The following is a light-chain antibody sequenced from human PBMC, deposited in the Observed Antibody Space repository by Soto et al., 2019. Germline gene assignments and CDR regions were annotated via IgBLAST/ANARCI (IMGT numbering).Light chain of an antibody. CDR2: GNS. CDR3: QSYDSSLSGYV. Sequence: QSVLTQPPSVSGAPGQRVTISCTGSSSNIGAGYDVHWYQQLPRTAPKLLISGNSNRPSGVPDRFSGSRSGTSASLAITGLQAEDEADYYCQSYDSSLSGYVFGGGTQLTVL. CDR1: SSNIGAGYD. J-gene: IGLJ2*01. V-gene: IGLV1-40*01.